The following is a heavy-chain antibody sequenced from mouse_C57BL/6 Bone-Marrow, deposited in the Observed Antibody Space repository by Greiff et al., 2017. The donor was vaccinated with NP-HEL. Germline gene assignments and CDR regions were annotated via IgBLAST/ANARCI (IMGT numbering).Heavy chain of an antibody. V-gene: IGHV5-16*01. D-gene: IGHD2-5*01. J-gene: IGHJ1*03. Sequence: EVKLMESEGGLVQPGSSMKLSCTASGFTFSDYYMAWVRQVPEKGLEWVANINYDGSSTYYLDSLKSRFIISRDNAKNILYLQMSSLKSEDTATYYCARAGYSNYGWYFDVWGTGTTVTVSS. CDR2: INYDGSST. CDR3: ARAGYSNYGWYFDV. CDR1: GFTFSDYY.